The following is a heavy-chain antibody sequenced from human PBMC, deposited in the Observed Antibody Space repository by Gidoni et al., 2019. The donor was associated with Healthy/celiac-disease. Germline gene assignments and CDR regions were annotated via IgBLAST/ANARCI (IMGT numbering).Heavy chain of an antibody. V-gene: IGHV5-51*07. J-gene: IGHJ6*02. CDR1: GYSFTSYW. CDR3: ARRGYCTNGVCPHPPHMDV. Sequence: EVQLVQSGAEVKKPGESLTISCQGSGYSFTSYWICWVHQMPGKGLEWMGFIYPGDSDTRYSPSFQGQVTISADKSISTAYLQWSSLKASDTAMYYCARRGYCTNGVCPHPPHMDVWGQGTTVTVSS. D-gene: IGHD2-8*01. CDR2: IYPGDSDT.